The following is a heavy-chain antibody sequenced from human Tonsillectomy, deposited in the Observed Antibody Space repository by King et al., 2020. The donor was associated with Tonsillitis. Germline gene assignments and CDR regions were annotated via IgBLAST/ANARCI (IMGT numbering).Heavy chain of an antibody. V-gene: IGHV3-7*03. CDR2: IKQDGSEK. CDR3: ASTVYCSSTSCYELDY. CDR1: GFTFSSYW. Sequence: VQLVESGGGLVQPGGSLRLSCAASGFTFSSYWMSWVRQAPGKGLEWVANIKQDGSEKYYVDSVKGRFTISRDNAKNSLYLQMNSLRAEDTAVYYCASTVYCSSTSCYELDYWGQGTLVTVSS. J-gene: IGHJ4*02. D-gene: IGHD2-2*01.